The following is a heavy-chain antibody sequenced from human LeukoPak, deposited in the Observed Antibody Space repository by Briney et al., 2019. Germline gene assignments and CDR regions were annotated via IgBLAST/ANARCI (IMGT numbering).Heavy chain of an antibody. V-gene: IGHV4-59*01. CDR3: ARVQRKAFPDY. D-gene: IGHD2/OR15-2a*01. CDR2: IYYSGST. Sequence: PSETLSLTCTVSGGSISSYYWSWIRQPPGKGLEWIGYIYYSGSTNYNPSLKSRVTISADTSKNQFSLKLSSVTAADTAVYYCARVQRKAFPDYWGQGTLVTVSS. J-gene: IGHJ4*02. CDR1: GGSISSYY.